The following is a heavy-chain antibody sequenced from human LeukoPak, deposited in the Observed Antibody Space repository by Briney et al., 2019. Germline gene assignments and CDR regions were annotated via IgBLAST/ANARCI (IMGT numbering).Heavy chain of an antibody. CDR1: GGSISSSGYY. CDR2: IYYSGST. Sequence: SETLSLTCTVSGGSISSSGYYWGWIRQPPGKGLEWIGSIYYSGSTYYNPSLKSRVTISVDTSKNQFSLKLSSVTAADTAVYYCARHRHYYDSSGYYYRYFDYWGQGTLVTVSS. D-gene: IGHD3-22*01. CDR3: ARHRHYYDSSGYYYRYFDY. V-gene: IGHV4-39*01. J-gene: IGHJ4*02.